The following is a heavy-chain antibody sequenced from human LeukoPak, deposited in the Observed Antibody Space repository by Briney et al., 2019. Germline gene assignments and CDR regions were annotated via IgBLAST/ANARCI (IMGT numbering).Heavy chain of an antibody. D-gene: IGHD6-19*01. V-gene: IGHV3-30*04. CDR2: ISYDGSNK. CDR3: AKEGASSGWYWAQ. J-gene: IGHJ4*02. Sequence: GGSLRLSCAASGFTFSSYAMHWVRQAPGKGLEWVAVISYDGSNKYYADSVKGRFTISRDISKNTLYLQMNSLRGEDTAIYYCAKEGASSGWYWAQWGQGTLVTVSS. CDR1: GFTFSSYA.